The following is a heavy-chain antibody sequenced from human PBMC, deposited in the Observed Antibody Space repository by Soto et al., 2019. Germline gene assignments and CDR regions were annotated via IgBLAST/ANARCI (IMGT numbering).Heavy chain of an antibody. Sequence: QVQLQESGPGLVKPSETLSLTCTVSGVSINAYYWSWIRQPPGKGLEWIGYIYYTGSTTYDPSLKNRVTISVDGSNNQCSLKLSSVTAADTAVYYCARWTYRSGWDDALDIWGQGTMVTVSS. D-gene: IGHD6-19*01. V-gene: IGHV4-59*08. J-gene: IGHJ3*02. CDR1: GVSINAYY. CDR2: IYYTGST. CDR3: ARWTYRSGWDDALDI.